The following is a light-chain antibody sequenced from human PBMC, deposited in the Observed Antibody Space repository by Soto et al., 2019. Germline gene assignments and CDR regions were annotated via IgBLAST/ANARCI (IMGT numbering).Light chain of an antibody. Sequence: DIQMTQSPSSLSASVGDRVTITCRATQGIIEYVAWYQQKTGKAPKLLIYDASTLQSGVPSRFSGSGAGTDFTLTISSLQPEDVATYYCQKYNSAPQTFGPGTKVEIK. J-gene: IGKJ1*01. CDR1: QGIIEY. V-gene: IGKV1-27*01. CDR3: QKYNSAPQT. CDR2: DAS.